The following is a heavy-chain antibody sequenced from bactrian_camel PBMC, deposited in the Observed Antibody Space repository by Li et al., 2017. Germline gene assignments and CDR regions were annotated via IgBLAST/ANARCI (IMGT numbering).Heavy chain of an antibody. CDR2: IAPGGRTP. D-gene: IGHD3*01. CDR1: GVDFKSRW. V-gene: IGHV3S1*01. J-gene: IGHJ4*01. Sequence: VQLVESGGGLVQPGGSLRLSCVASGVDFKSRWMHWVRQAPGAALEMVARIAPGGRTPFYAPSVKGRFTISKDKADNTLYLQMNNLEPEDTAKYYCAADKSPCSRIPIYWVREDQYRYWGQGTQVTVS. CDR3: AADKSPCSRIPIYWVREDQYRY.